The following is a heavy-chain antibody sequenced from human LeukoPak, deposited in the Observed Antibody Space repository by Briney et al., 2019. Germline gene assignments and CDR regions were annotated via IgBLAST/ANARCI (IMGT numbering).Heavy chain of an antibody. Sequence: GGSLRLSCAASGFTFSSYWMHCVRQAPGKGLVWVSRINSDGSSTSYADSVKGRFTISRDNAKNTLYLQMNSLRAEDTAVYYCARVAKPYNWFDPWGQGTLVTVSS. CDR2: INSDGSST. V-gene: IGHV3-74*01. CDR3: ARVAKPYNWFDP. J-gene: IGHJ5*02. CDR1: GFTFSSYW.